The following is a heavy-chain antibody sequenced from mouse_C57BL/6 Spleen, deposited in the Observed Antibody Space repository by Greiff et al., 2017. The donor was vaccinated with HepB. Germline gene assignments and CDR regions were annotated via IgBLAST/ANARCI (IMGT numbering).Heavy chain of an antibody. CDR1: GYTFTSYW. J-gene: IGHJ3*01. CDR2: IDPSDSYT. D-gene: IGHD2-5*01. V-gene: IGHV1-59*01. Sequence: VQLQQPGAELVRPGTSVKLSCKASGYTFTSYWMHWVKQRPGQGLEWIGVIDPSDSYTNYNQKFKGKATLTVDTSSSTAYMQLSSLTSEDSAFYYCARNSNLAWFAYWGQGTLVTVSA. CDR3: ARNSNLAWFAY.